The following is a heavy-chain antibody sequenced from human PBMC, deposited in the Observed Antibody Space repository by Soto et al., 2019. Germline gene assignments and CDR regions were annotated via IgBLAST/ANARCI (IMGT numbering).Heavy chain of an antibody. J-gene: IGHJ4*02. CDR3: ARGRYGDY. V-gene: IGHV1-18*01. Sequence: QVHLVQSGAEVKKPGASVKVSCKGSGYAFPTFGITWVRRAPGQGLEWMGWISAHNGNTNYAQKLQGRVTVTRDTSTSTAYMELRSLRSDDTAVYYCARGRYGDYWGQGALVTVSS. CDR2: ISAHNGNT. CDR1: GYAFPTFG. D-gene: IGHD1-1*01.